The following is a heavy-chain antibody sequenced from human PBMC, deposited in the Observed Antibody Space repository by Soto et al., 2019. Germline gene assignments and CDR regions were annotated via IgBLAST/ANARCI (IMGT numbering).Heavy chain of an antibody. V-gene: IGHV1-69*13. CDR3: ARMVITFGGVIVKRPCLSAFDI. CDR1: GYTFTDYY. J-gene: IGHJ3*02. Sequence: SVKVSCKASGYTFTDYYIHWVRQAPGQGLEWMGWIIPISGRANYAQKFQGRVTITADESTSTAYMELSSLRSEDTAVYYCARMVITFGGVIVKRPCLSAFDIWGQGTMVTVS. D-gene: IGHD3-16*02. CDR2: IIPISGRA.